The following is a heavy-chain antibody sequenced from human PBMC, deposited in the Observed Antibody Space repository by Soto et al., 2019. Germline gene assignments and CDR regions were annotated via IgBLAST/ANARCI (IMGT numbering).Heavy chain of an antibody. J-gene: IGHJ6*03. V-gene: IGHV4-34*01. CDR2: INHSGST. D-gene: IGHD3-3*01. CDR3: ARGTGVGYDFWSGSPTYYMDV. Sequence: SETLSLTCAVYGGSFSGYYWSWIRQPPGKGLEWIGEINHSGSTNYNPSLKSRVTISVDTSKNQFSLKLSSVTAADTAVYYCARGTGVGYDFWSGSPTYYMDVCGKGTTVTVSS. CDR1: GGSFSGYY.